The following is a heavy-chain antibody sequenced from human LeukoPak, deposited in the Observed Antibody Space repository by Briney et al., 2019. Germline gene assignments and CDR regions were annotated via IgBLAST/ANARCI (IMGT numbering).Heavy chain of an antibody. J-gene: IGHJ4*02. V-gene: IGHV4-39*01. CDR1: GGSISSSYSY. CDR2: IYYSGST. Sequence: SETLSLTCTVSGGSISSSYSYWGWIRQPPGKGLEWIGNIYYSGSTYYNPSLKSRVTISVDTSKNQFSLKLSSVTAADTAVYYCARLDSYAYGDYWGQGTLVTVSP. CDR3: ARLDSYAYGDY. D-gene: IGHD3-16*01.